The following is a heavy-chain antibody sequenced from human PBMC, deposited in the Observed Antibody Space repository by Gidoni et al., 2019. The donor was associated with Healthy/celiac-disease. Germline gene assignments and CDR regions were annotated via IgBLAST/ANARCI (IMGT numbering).Heavy chain of an antibody. CDR3: EKAGGVYCGWEGCS. Sequence: EVQPLESGGGLVQPGVSLRLSCAASGLTFSSYAMSWVRQAPGKGLEWVAAIGGSSGNTYYANYVKSRYTIARNNSKNAMCLEMNGLRAEGTAVYYGEKAGGVYCGWEGCSWGQGTLVTVSS. CDR2: IGGSSGNT. D-gene: IGHD3-10*01. J-gene: IGHJ4*02. V-gene: IGHV3-23*01. CDR1: GLTFSSYA.